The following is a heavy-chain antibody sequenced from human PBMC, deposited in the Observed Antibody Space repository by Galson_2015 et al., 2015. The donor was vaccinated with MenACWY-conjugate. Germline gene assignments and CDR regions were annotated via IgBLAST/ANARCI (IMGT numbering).Heavy chain of an antibody. CDR3: ASVRVGYCHGVTCDGLDV. D-gene: IGHD2-15*01. J-gene: IGHJ6*02. CDR1: GYSLSDLS. Sequence: SVKVSCKVSGYSLSDLSMHWVRQAPGRGLEWMGGFDPEDGKRIYAENFQGRVTLTEDSSTDTAYMEFSSLRSEDTAVYYCASVRVGYCHGVTCDGLDVWGRATTVTASS. CDR2: FDPEDGKR. V-gene: IGHV1-24*01.